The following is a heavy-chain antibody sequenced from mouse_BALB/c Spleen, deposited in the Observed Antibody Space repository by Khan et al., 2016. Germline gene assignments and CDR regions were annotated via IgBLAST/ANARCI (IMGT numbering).Heavy chain of an antibody. Sequence: VQLQQSGPELVKPGASVKISCKAPDYSFTAYFMNWVMQSHGKSLEWIGRISPYNGDTFYNQKFKGKATLTVDKSSNTVHMELRSLASEDSAVXYCAKSGDYGTFAYWGQGTLVTVSA. CDR1: DYSFTAYF. D-gene: IGHD2-4*01. J-gene: IGHJ3*01. CDR3: AKSGDYGTFAY. V-gene: IGHV1-20*02. CDR2: ISPYNGDT.